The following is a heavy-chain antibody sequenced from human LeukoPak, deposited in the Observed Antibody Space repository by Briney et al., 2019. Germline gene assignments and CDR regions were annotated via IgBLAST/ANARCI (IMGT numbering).Heavy chain of an antibody. CDR1: GFTFSSYE. V-gene: IGHV3-48*03. CDR2: ISSSGSTI. D-gene: IGHD3-22*01. J-gene: IGHJ4*02. CDR3: AKDPGYYDSSGYYNSMDY. Sequence: GGSLRLSCAASGFTFSSYEMNWVRQAPGKGLEWVSYISSSGSTIYYADSVKGRFTISRDNAKNSLYLQMNSLRAEDTAVYYCAKDPGYYDSSGYYNSMDYWGQGTLVTVSS.